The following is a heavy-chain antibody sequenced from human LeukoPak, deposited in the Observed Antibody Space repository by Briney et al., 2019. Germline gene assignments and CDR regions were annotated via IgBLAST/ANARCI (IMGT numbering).Heavy chain of an antibody. J-gene: IGHJ6*02. Sequence: PSETLSLTCTVSGASISSSSYYWGWVRQPPGKGLEWIGAIYYTGNTYFNPSLKSRLIISVDTSKNQFSLKLDSVTAADTAVYYCARQPSLRVDYYYGMDVWGQGTTVTVSS. D-gene: IGHD2-8*02. CDR3: ARQPSLRVDYYYGMDV. CDR1: GASISSSSYY. CDR2: IYYTGNT. V-gene: IGHV4-39*01.